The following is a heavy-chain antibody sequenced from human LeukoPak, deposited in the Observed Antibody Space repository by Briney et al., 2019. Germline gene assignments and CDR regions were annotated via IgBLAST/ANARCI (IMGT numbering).Heavy chain of an antibody. CDR2: ISSSSSYI. J-gene: IGHJ4*02. D-gene: IGHD6-13*01. Sequence: GGSLRLSCAASGFTFSSYSMNWVRQAPGKGLEWVSSISSSSSYIYYADSVKGRFTISRDNAKNSLYLRMNSLRAEDTAVYYCARDLPIANKNFDYWGQGTLVTVSS. CDR3: ARDLPIANKNFDY. V-gene: IGHV3-21*01. CDR1: GFTFSSYS.